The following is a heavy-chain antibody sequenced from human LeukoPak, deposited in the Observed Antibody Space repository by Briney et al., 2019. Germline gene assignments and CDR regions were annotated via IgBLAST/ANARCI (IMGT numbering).Heavy chain of an antibody. D-gene: IGHD6-13*01. CDR3: ARDQASSWYLNWFDP. Sequence: ASVKVSCKASGYTFSGYYMHWVRQAPGQGLEWMGIINPSGGSTSYAQKFQGRVTMTRDTSTTTVYMELSSLRSEDTAVYYCARDQASSWYLNWFDPWGQGTLVTVSS. CDR1: GYTFSGYY. CDR2: INPSGGST. V-gene: IGHV1-46*01. J-gene: IGHJ5*02.